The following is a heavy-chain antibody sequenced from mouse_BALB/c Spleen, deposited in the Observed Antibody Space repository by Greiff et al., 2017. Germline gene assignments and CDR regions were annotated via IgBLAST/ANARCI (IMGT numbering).Heavy chain of an antibody. CDR2: ISSGGSYT. Sequence: EVQVVESGGGLVKPGGSLKLSCAASGFTFSSYAMSWVRQSPEKRLEWVAEISSGGSYTYYPDTVTGRFTISRDNAKNTLYLEMSSLRSEDTAMYYCARGPPYPMDYWGQGTSVTVSS. CDR1: GFTFSSYA. CDR3: ARGPPYPMDY. J-gene: IGHJ4*01. V-gene: IGHV5-9-4*01.